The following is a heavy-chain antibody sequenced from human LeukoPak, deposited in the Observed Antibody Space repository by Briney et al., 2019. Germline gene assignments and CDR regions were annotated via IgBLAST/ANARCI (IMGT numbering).Heavy chain of an antibody. CDR2: FDPEDAEI. J-gene: IGHJ4*02. CDR1: GNTLTDLS. CDR3: AAEGQWSLVHYFNS. D-gene: IGHD2-15*01. Sequence: ASVKVSCKVSGNTLTDLSIHWVRQAPGKGLDWMGGFDPEDAEIIYAEKFQDRVTMTEDPSTDTAYLELSRLRSEDTAVYYCAAEGQWSLVHYFNSWGQGTLVTVSS. V-gene: IGHV1-24*01.